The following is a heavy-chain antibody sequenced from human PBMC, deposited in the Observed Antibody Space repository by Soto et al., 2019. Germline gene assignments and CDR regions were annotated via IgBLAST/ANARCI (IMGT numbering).Heavy chain of an antibody. CDR2: IYYSGST. CDR3: ARANIVVVPAAYYYYGMDV. V-gene: IGHV4-59*01. Sequence: SETLSLTCTVSGGSISSYYWSWIRQPPGKGLEWIGYIYYSGSTNYNPSLKSRVTISVDTSKNQFSLKLSSVTAADTAVYYCARANIVVVPAAYYYYGMDVWGQGTTVT. J-gene: IGHJ6*02. D-gene: IGHD2-2*01. CDR1: GGSISSYY.